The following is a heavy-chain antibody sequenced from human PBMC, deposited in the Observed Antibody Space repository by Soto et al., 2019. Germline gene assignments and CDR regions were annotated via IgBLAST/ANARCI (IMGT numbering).Heavy chain of an antibody. CDR1: GFTFNIYG. J-gene: IGHJ4*02. CDR3: AKDQASGQGSFDS. Sequence: VKLVESGGGVVQPGGSLRLSCAASGFTFNIYGMHWVRHAPDKGLEWVALISYDGSNQYYADSVKGRFTISRDNSKNTLFLQMNSLRADDTAVYYCAKDQASGQGSFDSWGQGTLVTVSS. CDR2: ISYDGSNQ. V-gene: IGHV3-30*18.